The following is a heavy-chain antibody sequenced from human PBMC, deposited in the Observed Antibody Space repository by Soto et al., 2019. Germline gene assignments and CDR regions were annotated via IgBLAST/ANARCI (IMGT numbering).Heavy chain of an antibody. V-gene: IGHV4-39*01. J-gene: IGHJ4*02. CDR3: ARTGNYGDWPGSIDY. CDR2: IYYSGST. CDR1: GGSISSSSYY. D-gene: IGHD4-17*01. Sequence: SETLSLTCTVSGGSISSSSYYWGWIRQPPGKGLEWIGSIYYSGSTYYNPSLKSRVTISVDTSKNQFSLKLSSVTAADTAVYYCARTGNYGDWPGSIDYWGQGTLVTVSS.